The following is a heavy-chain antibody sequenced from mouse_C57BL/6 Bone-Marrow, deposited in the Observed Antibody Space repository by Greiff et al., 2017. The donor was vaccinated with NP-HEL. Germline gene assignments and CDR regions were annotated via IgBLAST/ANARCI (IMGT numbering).Heavy chain of an antibody. CDR1: GFTFSSYG. J-gene: IGHJ3*01. CDR2: ISSGGSYT. Sequence: VQLKESGGDLVKPGGSLQLSCAASGFTFSSYGMSWVRQTPDKRLEWVATISSGGSYTYYPDSVKGRFTISRDNAKNTLYLQMSSLKSEDTAMYYCARHPPYYDYDRFAYWGQGTLVTVSA. CDR3: ARHPPYYDYDRFAY. D-gene: IGHD2-4*01. V-gene: IGHV5-6*01.